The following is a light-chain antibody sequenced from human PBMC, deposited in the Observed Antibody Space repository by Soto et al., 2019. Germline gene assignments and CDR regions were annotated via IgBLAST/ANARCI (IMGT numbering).Light chain of an antibody. Sequence: QSALTQPASVSGSPGQSITISCTGTSSDVGGYNYVSWYQQHPGKAPKLMIYEVSNRPSGVSNRFSGSKSGNTAALTISGRQADDEADYYCSWYTRSSTLDWVFGGGTKLTVL. J-gene: IGLJ3*02. CDR2: EVS. CDR3: SWYTRSSTLDWV. V-gene: IGLV2-14*01. CDR1: SSDVGGYNY.